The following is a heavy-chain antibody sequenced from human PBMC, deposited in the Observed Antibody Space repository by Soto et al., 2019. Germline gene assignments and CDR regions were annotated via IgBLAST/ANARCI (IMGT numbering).Heavy chain of an antibody. CDR3: ANSGITYYDFWSGYYY. CDR2: ISGSGGST. V-gene: IGHV3-23*01. Sequence: GGSLRLSCAASGFTFSSYAMSWVRQAPGKGLEWVSAISGSGGSTYYADSVKGRFTISRDNSKNTLYLQMNSLRAEDTAVYYCANSGITYYDFWSGYYYWGQGTLVTVSS. D-gene: IGHD3-3*01. CDR1: GFTFSSYA. J-gene: IGHJ4*02.